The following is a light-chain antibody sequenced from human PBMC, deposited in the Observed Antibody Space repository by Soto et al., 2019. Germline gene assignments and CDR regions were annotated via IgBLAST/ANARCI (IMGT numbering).Light chain of an antibody. CDR3: LPSSLLRT. CDR1: QSISGA. J-gene: IGKJ1*01. V-gene: IGKV3-15*01. CDR2: GAS. Sequence: IVVTLSPSTLSVSPRGRATLSCRASQSISGALAWYQQKPGQAPRLLIYGASTRATTFPARFSGSGSGTEFTLPILGLPSEDFAVYYGLPSSLLRTFAEGTKAAI.